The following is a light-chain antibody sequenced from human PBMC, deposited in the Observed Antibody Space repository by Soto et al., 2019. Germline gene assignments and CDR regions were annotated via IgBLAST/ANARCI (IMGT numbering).Light chain of an antibody. J-gene: IGKJ2*01. CDR2: AAS. Sequence: AIPMTQSPSSLSASVGDRVTITCRASQGIKNDVAWYQQKPGKAPKLLIYAASTLQSGVPPRFSGSGSGTDFTLTISSLQPEDFAAYYCLQDYNFLYTFGQGTKLEIK. CDR1: QGIKND. V-gene: IGKV1-6*01. CDR3: LQDYNFLYT.